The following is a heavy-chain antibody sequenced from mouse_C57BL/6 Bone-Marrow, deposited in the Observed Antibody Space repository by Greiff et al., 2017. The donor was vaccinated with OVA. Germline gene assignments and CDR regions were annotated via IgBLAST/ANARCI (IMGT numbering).Heavy chain of an antibody. V-gene: IGHV1-64*01. Sequence: VQLQQPGAELVKPGASVKLSCKASGYTFTSYWMHWVKQRPGQGLEWIGMIHPNSGSTNYNEKFKSKATLTVDKSSSTAYMQLSSLTSEDSAVYYCARSLLGSSYWYFDVWGKGTTVTVSS. D-gene: IGHD1-1*01. CDR1: GYTFTSYW. J-gene: IGHJ1*03. CDR2: IHPNSGST. CDR3: ARSLLGSSYWYFDV.